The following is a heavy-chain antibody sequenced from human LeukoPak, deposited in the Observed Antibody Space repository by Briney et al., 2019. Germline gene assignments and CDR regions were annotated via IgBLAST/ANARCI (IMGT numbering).Heavy chain of an antibody. CDR2: ISSRSSTI. CDR3: ARDRQQWLVRSENYYHYGLDV. CDR1: GFTFSTYS. Sequence: GGSLRLSCAASGFTFSTYSMNWVRQAPGKGLEWVSYISSRSSTIYYADSVKGRFTISRDNAKNSLYLQMNSLRAEDTAVYYCARDRQQWLVRSENYYHYGLDVWGQGTTVTVSS. J-gene: IGHJ6*02. V-gene: IGHV3-48*04. D-gene: IGHD6-19*01.